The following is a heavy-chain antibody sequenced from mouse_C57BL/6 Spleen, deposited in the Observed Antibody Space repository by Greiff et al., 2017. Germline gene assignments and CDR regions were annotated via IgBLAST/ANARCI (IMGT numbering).Heavy chain of an antibody. CDR1: GYTFTSYW. V-gene: IGHV1-50*01. Sequence: QVQLQQPGAELVKPGASVKLSCKASGYTFTSYWMQWVKQRPGQGLEWIGEIDPSDSYTNYNQKFKGKATLTVDTSSSTAYMQLSSLTSEDSAVYYCARYYYASRDYWGQGTTLTVSS. CDR2: IDPSDSYT. D-gene: IGHD1-1*01. J-gene: IGHJ2*01. CDR3: ARYYYASRDY.